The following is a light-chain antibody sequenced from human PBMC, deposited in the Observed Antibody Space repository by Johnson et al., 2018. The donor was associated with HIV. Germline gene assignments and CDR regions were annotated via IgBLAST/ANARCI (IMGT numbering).Light chain of an antibody. V-gene: IGLV1-51*01. Sequence: QSVLTQSPSVSAAPGQKVTISCSGSSSNIENNYVSWYQQLPGTAPKLLIYDNNKRPSGIPDRFSGSKSGTSATLGITGLRTGDEADYYCGTWDSSLRSLYVSGTGTKVTVL. CDR1: SSNIENNY. CDR2: DNN. CDR3: GTWDSSLRSLYV. J-gene: IGLJ1*01.